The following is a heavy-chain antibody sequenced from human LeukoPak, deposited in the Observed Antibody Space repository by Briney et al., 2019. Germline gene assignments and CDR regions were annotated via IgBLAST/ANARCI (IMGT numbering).Heavy chain of an antibody. J-gene: IGHJ1*01. Sequence: GGSLRLSCAVSGFTFINYAMTWVRQAPGKGLEWVSHINGDGTNINYADSVKGRFTMSRDNAKNTVYLQMNSLRAEDTAVYYCTRTYRNTLAEYFHHWGQGTLVTVSS. CDR1: GFTFINYA. CDR3: TRTYRNTLAEYFHH. V-gene: IGHV3-74*01. CDR2: INGDGTNI. D-gene: IGHD1-26*01.